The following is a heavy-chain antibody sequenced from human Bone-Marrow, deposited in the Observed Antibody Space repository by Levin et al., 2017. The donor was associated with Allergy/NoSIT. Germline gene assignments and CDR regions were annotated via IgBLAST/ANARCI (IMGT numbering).Heavy chain of an antibody. J-gene: IGHJ5*02. CDR2: IAGSGQKT. D-gene: IGHD1-26*01. Sequence: GGSLRLSCAGSGLTINNYAMSWVRQAPGKGLEWLSTIAGSGQKTYEADSVRGRFTVSRDDSKNTIFLHLNSLRVEDTAVYFCAKGSQNSGTFNNWFDPWGQGTLVTVSS. V-gene: IGHV3-23*01. CDR1: GLTINNYA. CDR3: AKGSQNSGTFNNWFDP.